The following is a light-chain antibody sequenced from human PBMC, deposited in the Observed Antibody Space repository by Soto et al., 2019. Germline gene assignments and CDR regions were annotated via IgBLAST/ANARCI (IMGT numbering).Light chain of an antibody. V-gene: IGLV2-8*01. CDR1: SSDVGGYNY. CDR3: SSYAGSNNVV. J-gene: IGLJ2*01. CDR2: EVS. Sequence: QSALTQPPSASGSLGQSVTISCTGTSSDVGGYNYVSWYQQHPGKAPKFMIYEVSKRPSGVPDRFSGSKSGNTASLTVSGLQAEDEADDYCSSYAGSNNVVFGGGTKLTV.